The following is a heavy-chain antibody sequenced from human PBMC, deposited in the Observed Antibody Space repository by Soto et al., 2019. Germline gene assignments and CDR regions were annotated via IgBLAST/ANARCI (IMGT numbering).Heavy chain of an antibody. Sequence: PSETLSLTCTVSGGSISRYYWSWIRQPPGKGLEWIGYIYYSGSTNYNPSLKSRVTISVDTSKNQFSLKLSSVTAADTAVYYCARGIAVAGGGVFWFDPWGQGTLVTVS. CDR1: GGSISRYY. D-gene: IGHD6-19*01. V-gene: IGHV4-59*01. CDR3: ARGIAVAGGGVFWFDP. J-gene: IGHJ5*02. CDR2: IYYSGST.